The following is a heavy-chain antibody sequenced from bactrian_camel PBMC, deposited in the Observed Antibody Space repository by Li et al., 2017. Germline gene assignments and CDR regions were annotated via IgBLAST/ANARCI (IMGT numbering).Heavy chain of an antibody. CDR3: AANWAGWGY. CDR1: GVTRKS. Sequence: HVQLVESGGGSVQAGGSLRLSCAASGVTRKSIGWFRQAPGKEREGVAMFCICGGKKYIDYVESVKGRLTISRDNAKNTLYLRMNSLKTEDTAMYYCAANWAGWGYWGQGTQVTVS. D-gene: IGHD5*01. V-gene: IGHV3S63*01. CDR2: FCICGGKK. J-gene: IGHJ4*01.